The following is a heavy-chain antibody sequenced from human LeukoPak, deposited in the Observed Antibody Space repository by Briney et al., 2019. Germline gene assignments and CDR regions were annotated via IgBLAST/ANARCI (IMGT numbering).Heavy chain of an antibody. D-gene: IGHD6-13*01. J-gene: IGHJ4*02. CDR2: ISYDGSNK. CDR1: GFTFSSYA. V-gene: IGHV3-30-3*01. CDR3: ARVDGSSRAFDY. Sequence: GRSLRLSCAASGFTFSSYAMHWVRQAPGKGLEWVAVISYDGSNKYYADSVKGRFTISRDNSKNTLYLQMNSLRAEDTAVYYCARVDGSSRAFDYWGQGTLVTVSS.